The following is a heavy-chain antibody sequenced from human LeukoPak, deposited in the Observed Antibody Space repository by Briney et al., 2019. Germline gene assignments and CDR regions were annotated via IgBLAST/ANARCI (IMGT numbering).Heavy chain of an antibody. J-gene: IGHJ4*02. CDR2: ISGSGGST. CDR3: AKDGDWNDAFDY. D-gene: IGHD1-1*01. V-gene: IGHV3-23*01. CDR1: GFTFSSYA. Sequence: PGGSLRLSCAASGFTFSSYAMSWDRQAPGKGLEWVSGISGSGGSTYYADSVKGRFTISRDNSKNTLYLQVNSLRADDTAVYYCAKDGDWNDAFDYWGQGTLVTVSS.